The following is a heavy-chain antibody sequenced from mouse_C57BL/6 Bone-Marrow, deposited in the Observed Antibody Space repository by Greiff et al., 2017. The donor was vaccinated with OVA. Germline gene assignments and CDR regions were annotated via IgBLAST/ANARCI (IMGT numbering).Heavy chain of an antibody. J-gene: IGHJ4*01. V-gene: IGHV1-81*01. CDR1: GYTFPSYG. CDR2: IYPRSGNT. Sequence: VQLQQSGAELVRPGASVKLSCKASGYTFPSYGIRWVKQRTGQGLEWIGVIYPRSGNTYYNEKFKGKATLTADKSSSTAYMQLRSLPSEDSAVYCREGDRLAMDYWGQGTSVTVSA. CDR3: EGDRLAMDY.